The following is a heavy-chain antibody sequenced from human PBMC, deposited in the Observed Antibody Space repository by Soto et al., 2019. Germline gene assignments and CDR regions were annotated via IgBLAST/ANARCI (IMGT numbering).Heavy chain of an antibody. CDR1: GATVSSNSAA. D-gene: IGHD3-10*01. J-gene: IGHJ6*02. V-gene: IGHV6-1*01. Sequence: QVLLQQSGPGLVKPSQTLSLTCAISGATVSSNSAAWNWIRQSPSRGLEWLGRTYYRSKWYNDYAVPVKSRITVNADTSKNQFSLRLNSVTPADTAVYYCVREKWFGEPPFYCGLDVWGQGTTVTVSS. CDR2: TYYRSKWYN. CDR3: VREKWFGEPPFYCGLDV.